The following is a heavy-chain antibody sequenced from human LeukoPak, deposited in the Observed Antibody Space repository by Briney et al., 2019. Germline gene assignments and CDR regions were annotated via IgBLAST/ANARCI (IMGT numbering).Heavy chain of an antibody. D-gene: IGHD3-22*01. J-gene: IGHJ4*02. Sequence: SETLSLTCTVSGGSFNTYWWSWIRQPPGKGLEWIGYIYHSGSTNYNPFLKSRVTMSLDTAKNQFSLRLSSVTAADTAVYYCARAGYYYDTCGPFDYWGQGILVTVSS. CDR1: GGSFNTYW. V-gene: IGHV4-59*01. CDR2: IYHSGST. CDR3: ARAGYYYDTCGPFDY.